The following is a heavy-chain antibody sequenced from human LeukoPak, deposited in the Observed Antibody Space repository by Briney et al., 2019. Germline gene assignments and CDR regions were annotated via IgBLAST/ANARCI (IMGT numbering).Heavy chain of an antibody. CDR1: GGTFSSYA. Sequence: ASVKVSCKASGGTFSSYAISWVRQAPGQGLEWMGRIIPILGIANYAQKFQGRVTITADKSTSTAYMELSSLRSEDTAVYYCASDGESGVRFSDYWGQGTLVTVSS. CDR3: ASDGESGVRFSDY. D-gene: IGHD3-10*01. J-gene: IGHJ4*02. V-gene: IGHV1-69*04. CDR2: IIPILGIA.